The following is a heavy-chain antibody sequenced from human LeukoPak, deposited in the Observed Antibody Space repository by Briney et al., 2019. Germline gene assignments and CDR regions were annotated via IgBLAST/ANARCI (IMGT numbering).Heavy chain of an antibody. D-gene: IGHD6-6*01. CDR1: GGTFSSYA. Sequence: SVKVSCKASGGTFSSYAISWVRQAPGQGLEWMGGIIPIFGTANYAQKFQGRVTITTDESTSTAYMELSSLRSEDTAVYYCARVPVYSSSEVGYFDYWGQGTLVTVSS. V-gene: IGHV1-69*05. J-gene: IGHJ4*02. CDR2: IIPIFGTA. CDR3: ARVPVYSSSEVGYFDY.